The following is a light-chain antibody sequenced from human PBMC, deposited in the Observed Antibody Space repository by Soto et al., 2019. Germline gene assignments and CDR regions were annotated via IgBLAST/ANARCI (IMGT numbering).Light chain of an antibody. CDR2: DTS. CDR3: QQYGSSPS. J-gene: IGKJ1*01. Sequence: DIVCTQSPATLPLAPGERATLYCGASQRVSGGFLAWYQQKPGLAPRLILYDTSFMATGIPDKFRGIWSWTDFTLTISRLDPEDFAVYYCQQYGSSPSFGQGTKVDIK. CDR1: QRVSGGF. V-gene: IGKV3D-20*01.